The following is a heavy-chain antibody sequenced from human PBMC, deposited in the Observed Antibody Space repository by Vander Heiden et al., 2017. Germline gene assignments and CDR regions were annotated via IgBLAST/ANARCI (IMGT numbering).Heavy chain of an antibody. CDR1: GFTFISYA. J-gene: IGHJ4*02. Sequence: EVQLLESGGGLVQPGGSLRLSCAASGFTFISYAMGWVRQAPGKGLEWVSAIRGSGGSTYYADSVKGRFTISRDNSKNTLYLQMNSLRAEDTAVYYCAKGYFDWLLLDYWGQGTLVTVSS. V-gene: IGHV3-23*01. D-gene: IGHD3-9*01. CDR2: IRGSGGST. CDR3: AKGYFDWLLLDY.